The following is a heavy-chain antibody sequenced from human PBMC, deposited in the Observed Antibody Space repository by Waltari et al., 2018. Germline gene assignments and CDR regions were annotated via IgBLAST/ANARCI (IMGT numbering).Heavy chain of an antibody. D-gene: IGHD3-22*01. CDR3: ARDNYYDSSGYGGY. V-gene: IGHV1-69*14. Sequence: QVQLVQSGAEVKKPGSSVKVSCKASGGTFSSYAISWVRQAPGQGLEWVGGIIPSFGTSNDAQKFQGRVTITADKSTSTAYMELSSLRSEDTAVYYCARDNYYDSSGYGGYWGQGTLVTVSS. CDR1: GGTFSSYA. CDR2: IIPSFGTS. J-gene: IGHJ4*02.